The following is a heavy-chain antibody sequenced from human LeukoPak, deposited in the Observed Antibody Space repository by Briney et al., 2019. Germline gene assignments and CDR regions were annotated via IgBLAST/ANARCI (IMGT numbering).Heavy chain of an antibody. Sequence: GASVKVSCKASGYTFTGYYMHWVRQAPGQGLEWMGWINPNSGGTNYAQKFQGRVTMTRDTSISTAYMELSRLTSDDTAVYYCARSGSEGATNGYYWGQGTLVTVSS. D-gene: IGHD1-26*01. CDR1: GYTFTGYY. J-gene: IGHJ4*02. CDR3: ARSGSEGATNGYY. CDR2: INPNSGGT. V-gene: IGHV1-2*02.